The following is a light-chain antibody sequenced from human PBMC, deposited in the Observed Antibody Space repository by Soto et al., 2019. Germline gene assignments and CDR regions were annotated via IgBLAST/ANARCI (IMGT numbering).Light chain of an antibody. Sequence: EIVLTQSPATLSLSPGERATLSCRASQSVSSYLAWYQQKPGQAPRLLIYDASNMATGIPARFSGSGSGTDLTLNLSSLAPEDFAVYYSQQRSNRPTWTFGQGTKVDIK. CDR1: QSVSSY. J-gene: IGKJ1*01. V-gene: IGKV3-11*01. CDR2: DAS. CDR3: QQRSNRPTWT.